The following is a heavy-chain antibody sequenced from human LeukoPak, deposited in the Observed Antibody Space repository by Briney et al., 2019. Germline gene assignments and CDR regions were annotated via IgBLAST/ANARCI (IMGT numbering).Heavy chain of an antibody. V-gene: IGHV5-51*01. Sequence: GESLKISCKGSGYTFTSYWIGWERQMPGKGLEWMGIIYPGDSDTRYSPSFQGQVTISADKSINTAYLQWSTLKAPDTAMYYCARGYYYDSSGYPDYWGQGTLVTVSS. CDR1: GYTFTSYW. CDR2: IYPGDSDT. D-gene: IGHD3-22*01. CDR3: ARGYYYDSSGYPDY. J-gene: IGHJ4*02.